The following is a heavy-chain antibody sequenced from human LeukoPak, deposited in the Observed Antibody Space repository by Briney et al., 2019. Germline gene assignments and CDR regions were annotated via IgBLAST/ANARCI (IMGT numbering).Heavy chain of an antibody. CDR3: ARQERFIVATTGELGY. CDR2: IYYSGST. J-gene: IGHJ4*02. CDR1: GGSISSSSYY. D-gene: IGHD5-12*01. V-gene: IGHV4-39*01. Sequence: SETPSLTCTVSGGSISSSSYYWGWIRQPPGKGLEWIGSIYYSGSTYYNPSLKSRVTISVDTSKNQFSLKLSSVAAADTAVYYCARQERFIVATTGELGYWGQGTLVTVSS.